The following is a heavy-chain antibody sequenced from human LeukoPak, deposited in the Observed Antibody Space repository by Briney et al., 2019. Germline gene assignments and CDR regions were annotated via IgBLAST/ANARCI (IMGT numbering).Heavy chain of an antibody. D-gene: IGHD1-14*01. V-gene: IGHV3-21*01. Sequence: PGGSLRLSCAASGFTFSSYSMNWVRQAPGNGLGWVSSISSSSSYIYYADSVKGRFTISRDNAKNSLYLQMNSLRAEDTAVYYCATSTEGYNWFDPWGQGTLVTVSS. CDR2: ISSSSSYI. CDR3: ATSTEGYNWFDP. CDR1: GFTFSSYS. J-gene: IGHJ5*02.